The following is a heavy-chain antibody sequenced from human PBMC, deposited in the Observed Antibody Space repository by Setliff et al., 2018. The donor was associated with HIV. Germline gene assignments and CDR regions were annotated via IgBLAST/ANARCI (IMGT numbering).Heavy chain of an antibody. V-gene: IGHV4-39*01. Sequence: SETLSLTCTVSGGSISSSSYYWGCVRQPPGKGLEWIGSIYYTGSANYDPSLKSRVTMSVDTSKNQFSLKLSSVTAADAAVYYCASGYQYDSSGYYYVTPIDYWGQGTLVTVSS. CDR1: GGSISSSSYY. CDR3: ASGYQYDSSGYYYVTPIDY. CDR2: IYYTGSA. J-gene: IGHJ4*02. D-gene: IGHD3-22*01.